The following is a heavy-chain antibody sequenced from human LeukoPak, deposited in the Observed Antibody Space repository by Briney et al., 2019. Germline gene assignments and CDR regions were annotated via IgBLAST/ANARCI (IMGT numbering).Heavy chain of an antibody. CDR1: GGSFSGYY. D-gene: IGHD1-26*01. CDR2: INHSGST. V-gene: IGHV4-34*01. J-gene: IGHJ5*02. CDR3: ARVSYVRGPRSRNWFDP. Sequence: SETLSLTCAVYGGSFSGYYWSWIRQPPGKGLEWIGEINHSGSTNYNPSLKSRVTISVDTSKNQFPLKLSSVTAADTAVYYCARVSYVRGPRSRNWFDPWGQGTLVTVSS.